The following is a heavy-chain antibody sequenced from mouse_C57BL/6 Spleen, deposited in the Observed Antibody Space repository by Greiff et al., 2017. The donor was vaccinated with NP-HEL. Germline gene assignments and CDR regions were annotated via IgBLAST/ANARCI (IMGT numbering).Heavy chain of an antibody. CDR3: GRGDYGSSLFDY. D-gene: IGHD1-1*01. V-gene: IGHV1-64*01. CDR2: IHPNSGST. Sequence: VQLQQSGAELVKPGASVKLSCKASGYTFTSYWMHWVKQRPGQGLEWIGMIHPNSGSTNYNEKFKSKATLTVDKSSSTAYMQLSSLTSEDSAVYYCGRGDYGSSLFDYWGQGTTLTVSS. CDR1: GYTFTSYW. J-gene: IGHJ2*01.